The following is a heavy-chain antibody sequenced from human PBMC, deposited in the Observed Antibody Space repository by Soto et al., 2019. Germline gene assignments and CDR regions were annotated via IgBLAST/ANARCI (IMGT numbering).Heavy chain of an antibody. CDR2: ISGSGGST. D-gene: IGHD2-15*01. CDR3: AKLYCSGGSCYGEPYYYYYMDV. CDR1: GFTFSSYA. V-gene: IGHV3-23*01. J-gene: IGHJ6*03. Sequence: GGSLRLSCAASGFTFSSYAMSWVRQAPGKGLEWVSAISGSGGSTYYADSVKGRFTISRDNSKNTLYLQMNSLRAEDTAVYYCAKLYCSGGSCYGEPYYYYYMDVWGKGTTVTVSS.